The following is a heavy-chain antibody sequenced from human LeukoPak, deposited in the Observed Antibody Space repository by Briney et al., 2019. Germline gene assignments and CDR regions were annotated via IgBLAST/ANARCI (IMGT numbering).Heavy chain of an antibody. V-gene: IGHV3-7*01. Sequence: PGGSLRLSCAASGFTFSSYWMSWVRQAPGKGLEWVANIKQDGSEKYYVDSVKGRFTISRDNAKNSLYLQMNSLRAEDTAVYYCARPLYCSSTSCHDYWAQGTLVTVSS. CDR3: ARPLYCSSTSCHDY. CDR2: IKQDGSEK. D-gene: IGHD2-2*01. J-gene: IGHJ4*02. CDR1: GFTFSSYW.